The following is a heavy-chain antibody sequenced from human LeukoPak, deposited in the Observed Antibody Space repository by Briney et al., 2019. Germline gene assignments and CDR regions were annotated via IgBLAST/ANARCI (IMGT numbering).Heavy chain of an antibody. Sequence: ASVKVSCKASGYTFTSYAISWVRQALGQGLEWMGGIIPIFGTANYAQKFQGRVTITTDESTSTAYMELSSLRSEDTAAYYCAGETRGSSYYYYMDVWGKGTTVTVSS. D-gene: IGHD6-13*01. CDR1: GYTFTSYA. CDR2: IIPIFGTA. V-gene: IGHV1-69*05. CDR3: AGETRGSSYYYYMDV. J-gene: IGHJ6*03.